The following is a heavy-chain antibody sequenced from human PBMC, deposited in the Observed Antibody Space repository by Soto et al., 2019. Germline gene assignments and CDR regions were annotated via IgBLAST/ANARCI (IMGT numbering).Heavy chain of an antibody. CDR2: IWYDGSNK. CDR3: AIRGFGELLPFNYYYGMDV. J-gene: IGHJ6*02. Sequence: GGSLRLSCAVSGFTFRSYGMHWVRQAPGRGLEWVAVIWYDGSNKYYADSVKGRFTISRDNSKNTLYLQMNSLRAEDTAAYYCAIRGFGELLPFNYYYGMDVWGQGTTVT. CDR1: GFTFRSYG. V-gene: IGHV3-33*01. D-gene: IGHD3-10*01.